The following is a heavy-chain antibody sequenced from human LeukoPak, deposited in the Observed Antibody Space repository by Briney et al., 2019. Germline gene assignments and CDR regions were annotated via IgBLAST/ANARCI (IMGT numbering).Heavy chain of an antibody. CDR3: AKGRVSSNGWTFNDY. D-gene: IGHD3-22*01. CDR2: FSGSGGTT. CDR1: GFTGSSYG. Sequence: GGSLRLSCAASGFTGSSYGMSWVRLAPGKGLEWVSSFSGSGGTTYYADSVKGRFTISRDNSKNTLYLQMNSLRAEDTAVYYCAKGRVSSNGWTFNDYWGQGTLVTVSS. V-gene: IGHV3-23*01. J-gene: IGHJ4*02.